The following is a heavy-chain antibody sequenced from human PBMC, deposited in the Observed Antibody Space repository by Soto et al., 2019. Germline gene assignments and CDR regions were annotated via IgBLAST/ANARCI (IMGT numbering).Heavy chain of an antibody. CDR3: ARVRGSSWEFDY. Sequence: GASVKVSCKASGYTFTTYGISWARQAPGQGLEWMGWISVDNGNTNYAQKLQGRVTMTTDTSTTTAYMELRSLRSDDTAVYYCARVRGSSWEFDYRRKRTRVRVSS. CDR2: ISVDNGNT. D-gene: IGHD6-13*01. CDR1: GYTFTTYG. V-gene: IGHV1-18*01. J-gene: IGHJ4*02.